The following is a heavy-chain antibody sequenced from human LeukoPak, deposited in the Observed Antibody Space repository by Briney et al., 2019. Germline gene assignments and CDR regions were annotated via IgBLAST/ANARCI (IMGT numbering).Heavy chain of an antibody. Sequence: GESLRISCKGSGSSFTSYWISWVRQMPGTGLEWMGRIDPSDSYTNYSPSFQGHVTVSADKSISTAYLQWSSLKAADTAMYYCARLLEYGDYFNWFDPWGQGTLVTVSS. D-gene: IGHD4-17*01. V-gene: IGHV5-10-1*01. CDR3: ARLLEYGDYFNWFDP. CDR1: GSSFTSYW. CDR2: IDPSDSYT. J-gene: IGHJ5*02.